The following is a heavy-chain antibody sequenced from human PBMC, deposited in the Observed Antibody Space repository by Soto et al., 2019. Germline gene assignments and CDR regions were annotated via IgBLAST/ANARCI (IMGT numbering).Heavy chain of an antibody. CDR3: ARGGYSSGWYHGAFDV. D-gene: IGHD6-19*01. CDR1: GFSVNANY. CDR2: IYNSGST. Sequence: EVQLEESGGDLVQPGGSLRLSCAASGFSVNANYMTWVRQAPGKGLEWVSIIYNSGSTFYADSVKGRFTISRLTSKNTLFLQMNHLRPEDTAVYYCARGGYSSGWYHGAFDVWGQWTKVTVSS. J-gene: IGHJ3*01. V-gene: IGHV3-53*04.